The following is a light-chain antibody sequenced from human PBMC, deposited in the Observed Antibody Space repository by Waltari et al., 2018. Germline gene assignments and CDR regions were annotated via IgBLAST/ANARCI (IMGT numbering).Light chain of an antibody. CDR1: SGDVGGYNY. CDR2: DVT. J-gene: IGLJ1*01. Sequence: QSVLTQPASVSGSPGQSITISCTGTSGDVGGYNYVSWYQQHPGKAPKLIIYDVTVRASGNFYRFSGSKSGNTASLTISGLQAEDEADFYCSSYTSSNTQYVFGTGTKVTVL. V-gene: IGLV2-14*03. CDR3: SSYTSSNTQYV.